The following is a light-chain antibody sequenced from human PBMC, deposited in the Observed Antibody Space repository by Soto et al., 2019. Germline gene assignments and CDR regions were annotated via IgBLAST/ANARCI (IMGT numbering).Light chain of an antibody. CDR1: QSVSSY. CDR2: DAS. CDR3: QQRSNWPRT. Sequence: EIVLTQSPATLSLSPGVRATLSCRASQSVSSYLAWYQQKPGQAPRLLIYDASNRATGIPARFSGSGSGTDFTLTISSLEPEDFAVYYCQQRSNWPRTLGQGTKVEIK. V-gene: IGKV3-11*01. J-gene: IGKJ1*01.